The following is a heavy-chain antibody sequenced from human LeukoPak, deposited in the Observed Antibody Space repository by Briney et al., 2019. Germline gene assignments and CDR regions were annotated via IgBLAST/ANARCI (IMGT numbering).Heavy chain of an antibody. J-gene: IGHJ3*02. CDR3: AILYDSSGYYPHDAFDI. CDR2: INAGNGNT. D-gene: IGHD3-22*01. CDR1: GYTFTSYG. Sequence: GASVKVSCKASGYTFTSYGISWVRQAPGQGLEWMGWINAGNGNTKYSQKFQGRVTITRDTSASTAYMELSSLRSEDTAVYYCAILYDSSGYYPHDAFDIWGQGTMVTVSS. V-gene: IGHV1-3*01.